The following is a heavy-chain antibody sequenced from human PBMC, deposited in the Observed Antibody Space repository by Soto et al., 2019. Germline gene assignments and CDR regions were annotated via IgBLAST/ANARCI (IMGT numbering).Heavy chain of an antibody. D-gene: IGHD1-20*01. CDR1: GFTFSGYP. Sequence: PGGSLRLSCEASGFTFSGYPMHWVRQAPGKGLEWVTVISYDGGNQYYADSVKGRFTISRDNSKDTLYLQMHSLRSDDTAVYFCARGPITQTSFIDHWGQGTLVTVSS. CDR2: ISYDGGNQ. CDR3: ARGPITQTSFIDH. V-gene: IGHV3-30-3*01. J-gene: IGHJ4*02.